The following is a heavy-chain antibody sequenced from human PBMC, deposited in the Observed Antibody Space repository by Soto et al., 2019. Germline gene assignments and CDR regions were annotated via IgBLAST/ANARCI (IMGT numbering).Heavy chain of an antibody. CDR2: IFYSGST. D-gene: IGHD3-10*01. CDR3: ARAYGLGAFDI. CDR1: GGSISSYY. V-gene: IGHV4-59*08. Sequence: QVQLQESGPGLVKPSETLSLTCTVSGGSISSYYWSWIRQPPGKGLECIGYIFYSGSTNYNPSLKSRVIISVDTSKNQFSLKLSSVTAADTAVYYCARAYGLGAFDIRGQGTMVTVSS. J-gene: IGHJ3*02.